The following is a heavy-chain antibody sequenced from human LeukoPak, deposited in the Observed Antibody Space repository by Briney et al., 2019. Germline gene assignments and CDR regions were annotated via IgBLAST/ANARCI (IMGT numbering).Heavy chain of an antibody. D-gene: IGHD6-19*01. CDR1: GGSISSGSYY. CDR2: IYTSGST. CDR3: ARGPGYIAVAGVNY. V-gene: IGHV4-61*02. J-gene: IGHJ4*02. Sequence: SQTLSLTCTVSGGSISSGSYYWSWLRQPAGKGLEWIGRIYTSGSTNYYPSLKSRVTMSVDTSKSQFSLKVTSVTAADTGLYYCARGPGYIAVAGVNYWGQGTLVTVYS.